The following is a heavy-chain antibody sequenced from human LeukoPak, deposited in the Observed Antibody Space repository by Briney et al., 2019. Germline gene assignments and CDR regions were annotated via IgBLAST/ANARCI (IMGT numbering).Heavy chain of an antibody. Sequence: ASVKVSCKASGYTFTGYYMHWVRQAPGQGLEWMGWINPNSGGTNYAQKLQGRVTMNRDTSISTAYMELSRLRSDYTAVYYCAREFSIAVAGTNWFDPWGQGTLVTVSS. CDR1: GYTFTGYY. D-gene: IGHD6-19*01. CDR3: AREFSIAVAGTNWFDP. CDR2: INPNSGGT. J-gene: IGHJ5*02. V-gene: IGHV1-2*02.